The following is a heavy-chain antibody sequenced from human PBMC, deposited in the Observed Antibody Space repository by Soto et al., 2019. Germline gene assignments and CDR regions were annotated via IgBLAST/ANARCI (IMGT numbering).Heavy chain of an antibody. V-gene: IGHV4-59*08. J-gene: IGHJ6*02. CDR1: GGSISSYY. CDR2: MYCSGNS. CDR3: ARQGFGAIHGLVDV. D-gene: IGHD3-10*01. Sequence: QVQLQVSGPGLVTPSEPLSLTCSVSGGSISSYYCSWFRQPPGKGRVWIGHMYCSGNSDYTPAVRSRVTISVDTSKIQFSLNLNSVSAADTAPYYCARQGFGAIHGLVDVCAQGTTVTV.